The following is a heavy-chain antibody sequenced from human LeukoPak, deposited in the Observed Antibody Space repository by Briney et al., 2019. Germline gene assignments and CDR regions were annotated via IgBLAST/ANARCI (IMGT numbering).Heavy chain of an antibody. D-gene: IGHD6-19*01. Sequence: GGFLRLSCAASGFTVSSHYMSWVRQAPGKGLEWVSVIHSGGSTYHADSVKGRFTISRDSSKNTVYLQMNSMRVEDTAVYYCASLAGDIWGQGTMVTVSS. V-gene: IGHV3-66*02. J-gene: IGHJ3*02. CDR3: ASLAGDI. CDR1: GFTVSSHY. CDR2: IHSGGST.